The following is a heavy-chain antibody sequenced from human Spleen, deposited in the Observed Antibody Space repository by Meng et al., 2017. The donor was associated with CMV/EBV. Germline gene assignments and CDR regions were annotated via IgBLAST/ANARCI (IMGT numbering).Heavy chain of an antibody. D-gene: IGHD6-6*01. J-gene: IGHJ4*02. CDR1: GDSISSSIYY. Sequence: SETLSLTCTVSGDSISSSIYYWGWIRQPPAKGLEWIGSISYSGNTHFNPALKSRITILVDTSKNQFSLKLSSVTAADTAMYYCARVGISSSEGYWGQGTLVTVSS. CDR2: ISYSGNT. CDR3: ARVGISSSEGY. V-gene: IGHV4-39*07.